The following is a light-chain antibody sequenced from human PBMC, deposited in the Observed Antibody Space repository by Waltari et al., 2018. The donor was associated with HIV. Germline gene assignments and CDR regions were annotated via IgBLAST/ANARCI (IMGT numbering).Light chain of an antibody. Sequence: QSVLTQPPSVSGAPGQRVTISCTGSNSNIGAGYEAHWYQQLPGSAPKLLMFDSRKRPSGVPDRFSGSKSGTSASLVITGLQAADEAVYYCQSYDNSLSNVVFGGGTKLIVL. J-gene: IGLJ2*01. V-gene: IGLV1-40*01. CDR1: NSNIGAGYE. CDR3: QSYDNSLSNVV. CDR2: DSR.